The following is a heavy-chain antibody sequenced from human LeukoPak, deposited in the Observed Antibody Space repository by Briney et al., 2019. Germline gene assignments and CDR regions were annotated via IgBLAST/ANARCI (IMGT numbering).Heavy chain of an antibody. CDR1: GYTFTNYY. V-gene: IGHV1-2*02. CDR3: ARDLILTGYFGFDP. D-gene: IGHD3-9*01. J-gene: IGHJ5*02. CDR2: INPNSGGT. Sequence: ASVKVSCKACGYTFTNYYMHWVRQAPGQGLEWMGWINPNSGGTNYAQKFQGRVTMTRDTSISTAYMELSRLRSDDTAVYYCARDLILTGYFGFDPWGQGTLVTVSS.